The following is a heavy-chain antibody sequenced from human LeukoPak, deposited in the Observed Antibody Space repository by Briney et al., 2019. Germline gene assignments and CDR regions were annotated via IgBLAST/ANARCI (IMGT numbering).Heavy chain of an antibody. CDR3: ARYTSIAVAGSRYYYYYGMDV. CDR2: IYTSGST. CDR1: GGSISSYY. D-gene: IGHD6-19*01. V-gene: IGHV4-4*07. Sequence: SETLSLTCTVSGGSISSYYWSWIRQPAGKGLEWIGRIYTSGSTNYNPSHKSRVTMSVDTSKNQFSLKLSSVTAADTAVYYCARYTSIAVAGSRYYYYYGMDVWGQGTTVTVSS. J-gene: IGHJ6*02.